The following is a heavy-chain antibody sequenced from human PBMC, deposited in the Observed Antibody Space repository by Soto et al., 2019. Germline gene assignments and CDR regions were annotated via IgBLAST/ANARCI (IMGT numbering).Heavy chain of an antibody. CDR1: GGTFSSYA. Sequence: SVKVSCKASGGTFSSYAMSWVRQAPGQGLEWMGGIIPIFGTANYAQKFQGRVTITADESTSTAYMELSSLRSEDTAVYYCAREAYYDSSGYGRNYYGMDVWGQGTTVTVSS. D-gene: IGHD3-22*01. J-gene: IGHJ6*02. CDR3: AREAYYDSSGYGRNYYGMDV. V-gene: IGHV1-69*13. CDR2: IIPIFGTA.